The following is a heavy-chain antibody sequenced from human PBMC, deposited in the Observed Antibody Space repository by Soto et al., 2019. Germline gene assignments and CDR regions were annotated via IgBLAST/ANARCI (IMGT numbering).Heavy chain of an antibody. CDR2: IYYSGST. D-gene: IGHD3-3*01. J-gene: IGHJ6*03. Sequence: PSETLSLTCTVCGGSISSYYWSWIRQPPGKGREWIGYIYYSGSTNYNPSLKSRVTISVDTSKNQFSLKLSSVTAADTAVYYCARRRYYDFWSGYYYYYYMDVWGKGTTVTVSS. CDR3: ARRRYYDFWSGYYYYYYMDV. CDR1: GGSISSYY. V-gene: IGHV4-59*01.